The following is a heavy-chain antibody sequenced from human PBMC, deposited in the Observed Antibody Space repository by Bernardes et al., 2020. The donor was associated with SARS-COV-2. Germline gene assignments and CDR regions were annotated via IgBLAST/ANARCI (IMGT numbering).Heavy chain of an antibody. CDR1: GDSTTTYY. Sequence: SETLSLTCTVSGDSTTTYYWTWLRQPPGKGLEWIGYIYDNWSTKYTPSLKSRVTISVDTSKNQFSLSLSSVTAADTAVYFFARDSYGDGTFDYWGQGTLVTVSS. CDR3: ARDSYGDGTFDY. V-gene: IGHV4-59*01. CDR2: IYDNWST. J-gene: IGHJ4*02. D-gene: IGHD4-17*01.